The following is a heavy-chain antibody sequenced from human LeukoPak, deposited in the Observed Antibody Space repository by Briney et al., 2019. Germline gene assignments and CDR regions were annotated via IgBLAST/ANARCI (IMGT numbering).Heavy chain of an antibody. Sequence: GGSLRLSCAASGFTFSNYAMSWVRQAPGKGLEWVSSITGSGGSTKYADSVKGRFTISRDNSKNTLYLQMNSLRAEDTAVYYCAKGLGYYDSSGYNFDYWGQGTLVTVSS. CDR2: ITGSGGST. CDR3: AKGLGYYDSSGYNFDY. J-gene: IGHJ4*02. V-gene: IGHV3-23*01. CDR1: GFTFSNYA. D-gene: IGHD3-22*01.